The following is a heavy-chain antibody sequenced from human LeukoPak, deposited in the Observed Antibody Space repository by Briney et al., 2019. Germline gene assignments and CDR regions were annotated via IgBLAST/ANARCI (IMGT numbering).Heavy chain of an antibody. CDR3: ARERLREGYDY. CDR1: GGSISSGGYY. Sequence: SETLSLTCTVSGGSISSGGYYWSWIRQHPGKGLEWIGYIYYSGSTYYNPPLKSRVTISVDTSKNQFSLKLSSVTAADTAVYYCARERLREGYDYWGQGTLVTVSS. CDR2: IYYSGST. D-gene: IGHD2-15*01. J-gene: IGHJ4*02. V-gene: IGHV4-31*03.